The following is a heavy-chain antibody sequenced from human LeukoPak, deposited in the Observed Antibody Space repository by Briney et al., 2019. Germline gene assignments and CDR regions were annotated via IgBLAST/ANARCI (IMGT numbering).Heavy chain of an antibody. CDR2: IWYDGSNK. J-gene: IGHJ6*03. CDR1: GFTFSSYG. V-gene: IGHV3-33*06. D-gene: IGHD3-3*01. Sequence: GGSLRLSCAASGFTFSSYGMHGVRQAPGKGLEGVAVIWYDGSNKHYADSVKGRFTISRDNSKNTLYLPMNRQRAEDTAVYYCAKDLGLEIGAYYYMDVWGKGTTVTVSS. CDR3: AKDLGLEIGAYYYMDV.